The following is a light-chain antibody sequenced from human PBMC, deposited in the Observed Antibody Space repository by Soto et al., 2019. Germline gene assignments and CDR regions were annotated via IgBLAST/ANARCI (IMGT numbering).Light chain of an antibody. Sequence: DIVMTQSPGSLAESLGERATINCKSSQSVLYSSNNKNYLAWYQQKPVQPPKLLIYWASTRESGVPDRFSGSGSGTEFTLTISSLQAEDVAVYYCQQYYSSPPAFGQGTKVEIK. CDR2: WAS. J-gene: IGKJ1*01. CDR1: QSVLYSSNNKNY. V-gene: IGKV4-1*01. CDR3: QQYYSSPPA.